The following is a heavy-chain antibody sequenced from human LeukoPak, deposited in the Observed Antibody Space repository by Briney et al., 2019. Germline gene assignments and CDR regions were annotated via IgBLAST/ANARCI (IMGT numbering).Heavy chain of an antibody. Sequence: EGSLRLSCAASEITFSNVWMSWVRQAPGKGLEWVGRIKSKTDGGTTDFAAPVKGRFTISRDDSQNTLYLQMNSLKNEDTAVYYCTRDYGILPGYYFGAFDIWGQGTMVTVSS. CDR3: TRDYGILPGYYFGAFDI. D-gene: IGHD3-9*01. J-gene: IGHJ3*02. CDR1: EITFSNVW. V-gene: IGHV3-15*01. CDR2: IKSKTDGGTT.